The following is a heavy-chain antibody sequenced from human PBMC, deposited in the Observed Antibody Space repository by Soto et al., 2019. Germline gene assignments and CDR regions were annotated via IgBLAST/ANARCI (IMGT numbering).Heavy chain of an antibody. Sequence: ASVKVSCKASGYTFTSYGISWVRQAPGQGLEWMGWISAYNGNTNYAQKLQGRVTMTTDTSTSTAYMELRSLRSDDTAVYYCARPGCSSTSCARGANWFDPWGQGTLVTVSS. CDR3: ARPGCSSTSCARGANWFDP. CDR2: ISAYNGNT. V-gene: IGHV1-18*01. D-gene: IGHD2-2*01. CDR1: GYTFTSYG. J-gene: IGHJ5*02.